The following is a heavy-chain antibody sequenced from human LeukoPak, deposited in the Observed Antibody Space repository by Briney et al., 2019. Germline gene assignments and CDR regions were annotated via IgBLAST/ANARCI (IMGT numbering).Heavy chain of an antibody. Sequence: GRSLRLSCAASGFTFSSYGMHWVRQAPGKGLEWVAVIWYDGSNKYYADSVKGRFTISRDNSKNTLYLQMNSLRAEDTAVYYCARVNFPPRSPYYYYGMDVWGQGTTVTVSS. J-gene: IGHJ6*02. V-gene: IGHV3-33*01. CDR2: IWYDGSNK. CDR1: GFTFSSYG. CDR3: ARVNFPPRSPYYYYGMDV.